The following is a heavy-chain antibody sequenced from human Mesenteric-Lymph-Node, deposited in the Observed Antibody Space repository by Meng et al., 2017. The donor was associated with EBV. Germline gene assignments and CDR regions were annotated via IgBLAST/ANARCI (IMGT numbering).Heavy chain of an antibody. V-gene: IGHV4-4*02. D-gene: IGHD6-19*01. Sequence: VQRQESGQGLVKSAGNLSLACAVSGGSNSSSSLWSGVCQPPGKVLGWIGEIYHSGSTNYNPSLKSLVTISVDKSKNQFSLKLSSVTAADTAVYYCARGTVAGTHLDYWAQGTLVTVSS. CDR1: GGSNSSSSL. CDR2: IYHSGST. J-gene: IGHJ4*02. CDR3: ARGTVAGTHLDY.